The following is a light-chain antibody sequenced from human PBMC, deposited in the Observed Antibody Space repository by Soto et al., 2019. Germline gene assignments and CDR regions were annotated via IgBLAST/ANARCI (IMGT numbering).Light chain of an antibody. V-gene: IGLV3-25*02. CDR3: QTADNSGVV. CDR1: ELPKQF. CDR2: KDT. Sequence: SYELTQTPSVSVSPGQTATITCSGDELPKQFVFWYQQKQGQAPVLVIQKDTERPSGIPGRFSGYTSGTLVTLTISGVQAEDEADYYCQTADNSGVVFGGGTKLTVL. J-gene: IGLJ2*01.